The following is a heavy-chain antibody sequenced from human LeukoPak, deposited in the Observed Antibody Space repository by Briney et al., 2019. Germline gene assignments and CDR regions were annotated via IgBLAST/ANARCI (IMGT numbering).Heavy chain of an antibody. CDR3: ATVATIDYYFEY. J-gene: IGHJ4*02. D-gene: IGHD5-12*01. CDR1: GGSISSSRYY. Sequence: SETLSLTCTVSGGSISSSRYYWGWIRQPPGKGLEWIGNMYYSGSTYYNPSLKSRVTISVDTSKNQFSLKLSSVTAADTAVYYCATVATIDYYFEYWGQGTLVTVSS. CDR2: MYYSGST. V-gene: IGHV4-39*01.